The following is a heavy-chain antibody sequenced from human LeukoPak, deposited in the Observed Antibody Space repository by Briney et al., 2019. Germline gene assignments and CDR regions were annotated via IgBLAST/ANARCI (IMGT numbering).Heavy chain of an antibody. D-gene: IGHD5-24*01. J-gene: IGHJ4*02. CDR3: ARHEEEDGYNAKTPDY. CDR2: IHYRLPT. Sequence: PSETLSLTCDVSGVSISGTNYYWGWIRQPPGMGLEWIGSIHYRLPTFYNPLLKSRVTISVVTSKNQISLRLRSVTAADTAVYYCARHEEEDGYNAKTPDYWGQGTLVTVSS. CDR1: GVSISGTNYY. V-gene: IGHV4-39*01.